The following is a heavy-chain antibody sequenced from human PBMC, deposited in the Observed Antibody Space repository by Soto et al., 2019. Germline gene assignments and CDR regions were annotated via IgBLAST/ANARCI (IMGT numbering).Heavy chain of an antibody. J-gene: IGHJ4*02. CDR1: GVSLSSGGYY. Sequence: SETLSLTCAVSGVSLSSGGYYWNWIRQHPGKGLEWIGYIYYSGSTYYNPSLKSRVTISVDTSKNQFSLKLSSVTAADTAVYYCARDHGDYGWEFDSWGQGTLVTVS. CDR2: IYYSGST. V-gene: IGHV4-31*11. D-gene: IGHD4-17*01. CDR3: ARDHGDYGWEFDS.